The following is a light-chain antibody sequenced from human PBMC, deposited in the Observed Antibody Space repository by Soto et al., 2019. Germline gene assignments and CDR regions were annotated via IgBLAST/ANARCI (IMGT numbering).Light chain of an antibody. CDR2: ENN. V-gene: IGLV1-51*02. CDR1: SSNIGNNY. J-gene: IGLJ2*01. Sequence: QSVLTQPTSVSAAPGQKVTISCSGSSSNIGNNYVSWYQQLPGTAPKLLIYENNKRPSGIPDRFSGSKSGTAATLGITGRQTGDEADYYCGTWDSSRSAVVFGGGTKLTVL. CDR3: GTWDSSRSAVV.